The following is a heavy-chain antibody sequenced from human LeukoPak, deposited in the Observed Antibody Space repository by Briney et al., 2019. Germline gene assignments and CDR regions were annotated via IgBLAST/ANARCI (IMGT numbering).Heavy chain of an antibody. V-gene: IGHV3-23*01. J-gene: IGHJ4*02. CDR2: ISGSGGST. D-gene: IGHD3-3*01. CDR3: EKDPVGVFGVVPYYFDY. CDR1: GFTFSSYA. Sequence: GGSLRLSCAASGFTFSSYAMSWVRQAPGRGLDWVSAISGSGGSTYYADSVKGRFAISRDNSKNTLYLQMNRLRAEDTAVYYCEKDPVGVFGVVPYYFDYWGQGTLVTVSS.